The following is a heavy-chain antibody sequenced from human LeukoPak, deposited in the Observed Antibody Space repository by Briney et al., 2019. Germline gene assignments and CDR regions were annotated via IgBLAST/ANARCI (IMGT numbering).Heavy chain of an antibody. V-gene: IGHV1-2*02. CDR1: GYTFTSYD. J-gene: IGHJ6*02. D-gene: IGHD3-10*01. CDR2: INPNSGGT. CDR3: ARDRASLSYYGSGPEGMDV. Sequence: WASVKVSCKASGYTFTSYDINWVRQATGQGLEWMGWINPNSGGTNYAQKFQGRVTMTRGTSISTAYMELSRLRSDDTAVYYCARDRASLSYYGSGPEGMDVWGQGTTVTVSS.